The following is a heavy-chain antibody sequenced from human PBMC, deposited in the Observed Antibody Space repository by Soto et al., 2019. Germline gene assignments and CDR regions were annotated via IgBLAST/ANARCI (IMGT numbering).Heavy chain of an antibody. CDR2: ITWSSVTV. D-gene: IGHD2-2*01. Sequence: EVQLVESGGGLAQPGGSLNLSCTGAGFTFKNYAMHWVRQVPGRGLEWVAGITWSSVTVAYAASVKGRFTISRDNDKKSLFLQMNSLTAEDTAFYYCVRDPSWYSSTYYYFDHWGQGTLVIVSP. V-gene: IGHV3-9*01. J-gene: IGHJ4*02. CDR1: GFTFKNYA. CDR3: VRDPSWYSSTYYYFDH.